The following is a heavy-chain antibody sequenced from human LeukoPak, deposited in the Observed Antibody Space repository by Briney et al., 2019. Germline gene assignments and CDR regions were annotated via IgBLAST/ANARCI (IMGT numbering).Heavy chain of an antibody. Sequence: ASVKVSCKASGYTFTSYGISWVRQAPGQGLEWMGWISAYNGNTNYAQKLQGRVTMTTDTSTSTAYMELRSLRSDDTAVYYCAGEAYYDFWSGYYTQFYYFDYWGQGTLVTVSS. CDR1: GYTFTSYG. CDR3: AGEAYYDFWSGYYTQFYYFDY. CDR2: ISAYNGNT. D-gene: IGHD3-3*01. V-gene: IGHV1-18*01. J-gene: IGHJ4*02.